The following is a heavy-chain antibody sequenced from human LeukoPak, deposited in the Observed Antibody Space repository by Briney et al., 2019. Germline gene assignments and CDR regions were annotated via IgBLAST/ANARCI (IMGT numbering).Heavy chain of an antibody. J-gene: IGHJ4*02. Sequence: GGSLRLSCAASGFTFSKFAMTWVRQAPGKGLEWVSTISDSGDGTYYADSVRGRFFISRDNSRNALFLQMNSLGAEDTARYYCARISGTDERYWGQGTLVTVSS. CDR2: ISDSGDGT. V-gene: IGHV3-23*01. CDR3: ARISGTDERY. D-gene: IGHD2-2*01. CDR1: GFTFSKFA.